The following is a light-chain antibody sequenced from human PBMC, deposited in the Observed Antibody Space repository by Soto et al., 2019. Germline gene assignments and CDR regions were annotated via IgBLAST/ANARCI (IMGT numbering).Light chain of an antibody. CDR3: CSYAGSYTVYV. V-gene: IGLV2-11*01. CDR2: DVS. CDR1: SSDVGGYNY. J-gene: IGLJ1*01. Sequence: QSVLTRPRSVSGSPGQSVTISCTGTSSDVGGYNYVSWYQQHPGKAPKLMIYDVSKRPSGVPDRFSGSKSGNTASLTISGLQAEDEADYYCCSYAGSYTVYVFGTGTKVTVL.